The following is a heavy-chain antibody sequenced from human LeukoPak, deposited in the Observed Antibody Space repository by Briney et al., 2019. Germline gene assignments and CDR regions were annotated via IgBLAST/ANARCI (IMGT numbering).Heavy chain of an antibody. CDR3: VRDEYCSSPTCRGAFDI. CDR2: ISSSSSYV. J-gene: IGHJ3*02. D-gene: IGHD2-2*01. V-gene: IGHV3-21*01. Sequence: GGSLRLSCAASGFTFSHYNMNWVRQAPGKGLECAAYISSSSSYVNYADPVKGRFTISRDNAKDSLYLQMNSLRAEDTAVYYCVRDEYCSSPTCRGAFDIWGQGTMVTVSS. CDR1: GFTFSHYN.